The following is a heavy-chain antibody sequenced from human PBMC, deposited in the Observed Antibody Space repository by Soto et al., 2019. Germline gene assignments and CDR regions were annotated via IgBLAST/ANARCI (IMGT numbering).Heavy chain of an antibody. Sequence: ASVKVSCKDSGYTFTSYAINWMRQAPGQRLEWMAWINTGNGDTKFSQKFQDRVTITRDTSATTAYMELSSLTSEDTAVYFCARDCSSERCYPTPHYYGMDVWGQGTTVTVSS. CDR1: GYTFTSYA. CDR2: INTGNGDT. D-gene: IGHD2-15*01. CDR3: ARDCSSERCYPTPHYYGMDV. J-gene: IGHJ6*02. V-gene: IGHV1-3*04.